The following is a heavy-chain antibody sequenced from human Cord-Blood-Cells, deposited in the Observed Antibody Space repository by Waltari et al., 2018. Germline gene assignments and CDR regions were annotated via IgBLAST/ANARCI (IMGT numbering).Heavy chain of an antibody. J-gene: IGHJ3*02. V-gene: IGHV1-2*04. CDR1: GYTFTGHY. D-gene: IGHD4-17*01. CDR3: ARLFAGSMTTYYAFDI. Sequence: QVQLVQSGAEVKKPGASVKVSCKASGYTFTGHYMHWVRQAPGQGLEWMGWIDRKRGGTNYAQKLQGWGTMTRDPSISTGYMEVSRLRSDDTAVYYCARLFAGSMTTYYAFDIWGQGTMVTVAS. CDR2: IDRKRGGT.